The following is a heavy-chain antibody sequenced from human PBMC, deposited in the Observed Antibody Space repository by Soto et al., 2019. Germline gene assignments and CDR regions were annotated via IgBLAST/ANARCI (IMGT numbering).Heavy chain of an antibody. J-gene: IGHJ4*02. CDR1: GGTFSSYA. CDR3: ARIGGFRYLQLTNYYFDY. V-gene: IGHV1-69*01. Sequence: QVQLVQSGAEVKKPGSSVKVSCKASGGTFSSYAISWVRQAPGQGLEWMGGIIPIFGTANYAQKFQGRVTITADESTSTAYMELSSLRSEDTAVYYCARIGGFRYLQLTNYYFDYWGQGTLVTVSS. CDR2: IIPIFGTA. D-gene: IGHD1-1*01.